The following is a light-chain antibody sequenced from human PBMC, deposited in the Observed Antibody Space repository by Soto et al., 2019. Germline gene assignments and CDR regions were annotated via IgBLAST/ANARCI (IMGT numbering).Light chain of an antibody. CDR3: QQYGSSPIT. CDR2: GAS. Sequence: EIVMTQSPATLSVSLGERVTLSCRASQDISNSLAWYQQKPGQAPRLLIYGASTWATGIPARFSGSGSGTDFSLTISSLQSEDFAVYYCQQYGSSPITFGQGTRLEIK. J-gene: IGKJ5*01. V-gene: IGKV3-15*01. CDR1: QDISNS.